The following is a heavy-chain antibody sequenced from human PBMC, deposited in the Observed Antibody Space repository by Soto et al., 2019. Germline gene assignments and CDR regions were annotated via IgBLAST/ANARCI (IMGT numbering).Heavy chain of an antibody. CDR3: ARSWGYSSGWYVFDY. CDR2: IDYSGST. J-gene: IGHJ4*02. CDR1: GGSISSYY. V-gene: IGHV4-59*01. D-gene: IGHD6-19*01. Sequence: SETLSLTCTVSGGSISSYYWSWIRQPPGKGLEWIGYIDYSGSTNYNPSLKSRVTISVDTSKNQFSLKLSSVTAADTAVYYCARSWGYSSGWYVFDYWGQGTLVTVSS.